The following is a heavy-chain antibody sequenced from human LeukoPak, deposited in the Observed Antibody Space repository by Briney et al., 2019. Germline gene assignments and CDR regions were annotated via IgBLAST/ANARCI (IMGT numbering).Heavy chain of an antibody. CDR1: GDSVSSHSVT. CDR3: ARRLTQYDCFDP. J-gene: IGHJ5*02. CDR2: TYYRSTWYT. D-gene: IGHD2-2*01. Sequence: SQTLSLTCAISGDSVSSHSVTWNWIRQSPSRGLEWLGRTYYRSTWYTDYAVSVRGRITANPDTSKNQFSLHLNSVTPEDTAVYYCARRLTQYDCFDPGGQGILATVSS. V-gene: IGHV6-1*01.